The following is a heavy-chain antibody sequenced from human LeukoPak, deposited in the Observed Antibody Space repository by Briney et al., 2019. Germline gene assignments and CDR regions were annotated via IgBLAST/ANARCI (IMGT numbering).Heavy chain of an antibody. J-gene: IGHJ6*02. CDR1: GGSFSGYY. CDR3: ARGAKEGYCSSTSCYRRYYYGMDV. V-gene: IGHV4-34*01. D-gene: IGHD2-2*01. Sequence: TPSETLSLTCAVYGGSFSGYYWSWIRQPPGKGLEWIGEINHSGSTNYNPSLKSRVTISVDTSKNQFSLKLSSVTAADTAVYYCARGAKEGYCSSTSCYRRYYYGMDVWGQGTTVTVSS. CDR2: INHSGST.